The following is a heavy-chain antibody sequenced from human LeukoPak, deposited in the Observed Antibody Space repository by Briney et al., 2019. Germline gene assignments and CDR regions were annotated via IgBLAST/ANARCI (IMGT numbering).Heavy chain of an antibody. D-gene: IGHD1-14*01. CDR2: IVVGSGNA. CDR1: GFTFTNSA. V-gene: IGHV1-58*02. Sequence: GASVKVSCKASGFTFTNSAIQWVRQARGQRLEWLGWIVVGSGNANYAQKFQDRVIITRDMSTSTAYMEVSSLRSEDTAVYYCAENDLTRAYGAQETLSPSPQ. CDR3: AENDLTRAY. J-gene: IGHJ4*02.